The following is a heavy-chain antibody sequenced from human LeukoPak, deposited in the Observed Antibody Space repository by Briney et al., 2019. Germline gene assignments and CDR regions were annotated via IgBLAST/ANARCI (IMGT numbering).Heavy chain of an antibody. D-gene: IGHD2-2*02. Sequence: GGSLRLSCAASGFTFSDYYMSWIRQAPGKGLEWVSYISSSGSTIYYADSVKGRFTISRDNAKNSLYLQMNSLRAEDTAVYYCAREETVVPAAIQHDAFDIWAQGTMVTVSS. J-gene: IGHJ3*02. CDR3: AREETVVPAAIQHDAFDI. CDR2: ISSSGSTI. CDR1: GFTFSDYY. V-gene: IGHV3-11*01.